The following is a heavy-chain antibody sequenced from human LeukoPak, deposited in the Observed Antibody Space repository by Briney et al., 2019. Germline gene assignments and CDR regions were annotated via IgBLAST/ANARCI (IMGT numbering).Heavy chain of an antibody. CDR2: IYYSGST. D-gene: IGHD1-26*01. V-gene: IGHV4-31*03. CDR1: GGSISSGGYY. J-gene: IGHJ3*02. CDR3: ARHVTIQWELNFAFDI. Sequence: PSQTLSLTCTVSGGSISSGGYYWSWIRQHPGKGLEWSGDIYYSGSTNYNPSLKSRVTISVDTSKNQFSLKLSSVTAADTAVYYCARHVTIQWELNFAFDIWGQGTMVTVSS.